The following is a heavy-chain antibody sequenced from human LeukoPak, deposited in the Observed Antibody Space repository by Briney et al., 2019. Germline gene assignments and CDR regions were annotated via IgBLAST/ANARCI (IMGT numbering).Heavy chain of an antibody. J-gene: IGHJ4*02. CDR2: INSDGSTT. CDR3: VRLTAGTPFDY. V-gene: IGHV3-74*01. CDR1: GFTFISYW. Sequence: PGGSLRLSCAASGFTFISYWMHWVRQAPGKGLVWVSRINSDGSTTDYAESVKGRFTISRDNAQNTLYLQMNSLRAEDTAVYFCVRLTAGTPFDYRGQGTLVTVSS. D-gene: IGHD7-27*01.